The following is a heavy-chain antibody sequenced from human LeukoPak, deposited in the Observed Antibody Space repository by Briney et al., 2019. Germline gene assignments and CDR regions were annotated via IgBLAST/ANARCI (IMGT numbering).Heavy chain of an antibody. V-gene: IGHV3-7*01. CDR1: GFTFSSYW. Sequence: GGSLRLSCAASGFTFSSYWMSWVRQAPGKGLEWVASIRQDGSEKHYVDSVKGRFTISRDNAKNSLSLEMNSLRAEDTALYYCARPHWGFDSRGPGTLVTVSS. J-gene: IGHJ4*02. CDR2: IRQDGSEK. D-gene: IGHD7-27*01. CDR3: ARPHWGFDS.